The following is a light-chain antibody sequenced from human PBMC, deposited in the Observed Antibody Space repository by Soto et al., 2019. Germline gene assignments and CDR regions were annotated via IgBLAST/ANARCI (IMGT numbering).Light chain of an antibody. CDR2: EVT. CDR3: SSYTTIHTYV. CDR1: SSDVGVYNH. Sequence: QSVLPQPASVSGSPGQPITICCTGTSSDVGVYNHVSWYQQHPGKAPKLMIYEVTNRPSGVSNRFSGSKSGNTASLTISGLQAEDEAEYFCSSYTTIHTYVFGTGTKVTVL. V-gene: IGLV2-14*01. J-gene: IGLJ1*01.